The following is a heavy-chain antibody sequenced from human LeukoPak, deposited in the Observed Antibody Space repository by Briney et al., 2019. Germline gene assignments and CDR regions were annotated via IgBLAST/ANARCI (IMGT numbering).Heavy chain of an antibody. CDR2: IYYSGST. D-gene: IGHD2-21*02. Sequence: SETLSLTCTVSGGSISSYYWSWIRQPPGKGLEWIGYIYYSGSTNYNPSLKSRVTISVDTSKNQFSLKLNSVTAADTAVYYCASFLCGGDCYVDYWGQGTLVTVSS. CDR1: GGSISSYY. V-gene: IGHV4-59*01. J-gene: IGHJ4*02. CDR3: ASFLCGGDCYVDY.